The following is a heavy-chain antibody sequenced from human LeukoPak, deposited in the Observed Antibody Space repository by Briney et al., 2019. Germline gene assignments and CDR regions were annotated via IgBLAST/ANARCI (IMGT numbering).Heavy chain of an antibody. V-gene: IGHV5-51*01. CDR1: GYSFTTYW. J-gene: IGHJ4*02. CDR3: ARLGTYWSNYYFEY. Sequence: GEPLKTSCQASGYSFTTYWIGWVRQMPGKGLECMGIIYPGDSDTRYSPSFQGQVTISADKSINTAYLQWSSLKASDTAMYYCARLGTYWSNYYFEYWGQGTLVTVSS. CDR2: IYPGDSDT. D-gene: IGHD3-10*01.